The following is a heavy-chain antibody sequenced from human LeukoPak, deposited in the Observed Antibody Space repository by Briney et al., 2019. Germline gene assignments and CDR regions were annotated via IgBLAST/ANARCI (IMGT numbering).Heavy chain of an antibody. J-gene: IGHJ4*02. V-gene: IGHV4-34*01. CDR3: ARDLYRIVVVPHYFDY. CDR1: GGSFSDYY. CDR2: INHSGST. D-gene: IGHD3-22*01. Sequence: SETLSLTCAVYGGSFSDYYWSWIRQPPGKGLEWIGEINHSGSTNYNPSLKSRVTISVDTSKNQFSLKLSSVTAADTAVYYCARDLYRIVVVPHYFDYWGQGTLVTVSS.